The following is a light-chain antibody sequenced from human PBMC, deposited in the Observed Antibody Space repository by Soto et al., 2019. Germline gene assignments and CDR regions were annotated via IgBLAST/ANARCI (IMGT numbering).Light chain of an antibody. CDR2: SNN. J-gene: IGLJ2*01. CDR1: SSNIGTYT. Sequence: QAVLTQPPSASGTPGQRVTISCSGSSSNIGTYTVNWYQQVPGTAPKLLIYSNNQRPSGVPDRISGSKSGTSASLAISGLQSEDEADYYCAAWDASLNGVIFGGGTKLTVL. CDR3: AAWDASLNGVI. V-gene: IGLV1-44*01.